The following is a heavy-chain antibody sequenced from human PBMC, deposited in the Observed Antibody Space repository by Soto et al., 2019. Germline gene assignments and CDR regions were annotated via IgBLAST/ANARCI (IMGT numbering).Heavy chain of an antibody. CDR1: GYTFSSYG. V-gene: IGHV1-18*01. CDR2: ISGYDGDT. CDR3: ARDNYDGSGYYFPDY. D-gene: IGHD3-22*01. Sequence: QVQLAQSGAEVTKPGASVKVSCKASGYTFSSYGFTWVRQAPGQGLEWMGWISGYDGDTKYAQNFQARVTMTTDTSTSTAYMELRSLRSDDTAVYYCARDNYDGSGYYFPDYWGQGTLVTVSS. J-gene: IGHJ4*02.